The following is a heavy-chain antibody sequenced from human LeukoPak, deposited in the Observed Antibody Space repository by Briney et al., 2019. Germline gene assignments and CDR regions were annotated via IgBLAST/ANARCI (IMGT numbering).Heavy chain of an antibody. CDR2: IYTNEYT. D-gene: IGHD1-26*01. CDR3: ATMEPTLNDY. J-gene: IGHJ4*02. V-gene: IGHV4-4*07. Sequence: SETLSLTCTVSGGSITGHYWSWIRQPAGKGLEWIGRIYTNEYTNYNPSLKNRVTMSVDTSKNQFSLRLSSVTAADTAVYYCATMEPTLNDYWGQGTLSPSPQ. CDR1: GGSITGHY.